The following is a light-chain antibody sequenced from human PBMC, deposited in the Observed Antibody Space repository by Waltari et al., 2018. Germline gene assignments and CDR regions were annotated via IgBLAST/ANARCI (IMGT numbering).Light chain of an antibody. CDR3: MQPLQTPWT. CDR2: LGS. Sequence: DIVMTQSPLSLPVIPGEPASISCRSSQSLLHSNGYNYLDWYLQNPGQSPQLLIYLGSDRASGVPDRFSGSGSGTDFTLKINRVEADDVGVYYCMQPLQTPWTFGQGTKVEIK. J-gene: IGKJ1*01. V-gene: IGKV2-28*01. CDR1: QSLLHSNGYNY.